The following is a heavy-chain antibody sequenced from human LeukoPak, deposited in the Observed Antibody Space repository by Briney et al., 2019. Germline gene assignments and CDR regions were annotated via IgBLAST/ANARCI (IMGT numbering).Heavy chain of an antibody. D-gene: IGHD2-8*01. Sequence: PSETLSLTCAVYNGSLSGYYWSWIRQSPGNGLEWIGEVNPGGNTNYNPSLRSRVTISLDTSKNHFSPKLRSVTAADTAVYDCARAAWNGGGGFDPWGQGTLVTVSS. CDR2: VNPGGNT. CDR1: NGSLSGYY. J-gene: IGHJ5*02. V-gene: IGHV4-34*01. CDR3: ARAAWNGGGGFDP.